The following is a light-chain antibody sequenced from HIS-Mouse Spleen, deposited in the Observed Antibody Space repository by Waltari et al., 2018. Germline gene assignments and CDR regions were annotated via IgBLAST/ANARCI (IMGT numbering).Light chain of an antibody. CDR1: SLRSYY. CDR2: GKN. V-gene: IGLV3-19*01. J-gene: IGLJ3*02. CDR3: NSRDSSGNHWV. Sequence: SSELTQDPAVSVALGQTVRITCQGDSLRSYYASWYQQKPGLAPVLVIYGKNNRPSGVPDLFSGSSSGNTASLTITGAQAEDEADYYCNSRDSSGNHWVFGGGTKLTVL.